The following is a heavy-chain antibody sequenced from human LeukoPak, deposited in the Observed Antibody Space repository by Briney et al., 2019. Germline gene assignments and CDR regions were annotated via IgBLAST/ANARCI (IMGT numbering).Heavy chain of an antibody. V-gene: IGHV3-21*01. D-gene: IGHD5/OR15-5a*01. CDR1: GFNFRSLI. J-gene: IGHJ3*02. Sequence: PGGSLRLSCAASGFNFRSLIMNWVRQAPGKGLEWVSSITGTSNYRYYADSVKGRFTISRDNAKNSLYLQMSSLRAEDTAVYYCATVLRLDAFDIWGQGTMVTVSS. CDR2: ITGTSNYR. CDR3: ATVLRLDAFDI.